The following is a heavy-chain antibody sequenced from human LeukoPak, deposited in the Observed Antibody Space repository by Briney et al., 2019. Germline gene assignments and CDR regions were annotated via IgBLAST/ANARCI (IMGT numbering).Heavy chain of an antibody. CDR1: GYTFTSYG. CDR3: ARDGEQLVARYYYYGMDV. V-gene: IGHV1-18*01. Sequence: GASVKVSCKASGYTFTSYGISWVRQAPGQGLEWMGWIRAYNGNTNYAQKLQGRVTMTTDTSTSTAYMELRSLRSDDTAVYYCARDGEQLVARYYYYGMDVWGQGTTVTVSS. CDR2: IRAYNGNT. J-gene: IGHJ6*02. D-gene: IGHD6-6*01.